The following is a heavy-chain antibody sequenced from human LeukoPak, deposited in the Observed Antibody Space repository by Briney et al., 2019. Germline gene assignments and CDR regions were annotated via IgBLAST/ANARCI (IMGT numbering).Heavy chain of an antibody. Sequence: GGSLRLSCAVSGFTFSTYWMSWVRRAPGKGLEWVAIIKQDGSEQYYVDSVKGRFIISRDNAKNSLYLQMNSLRGEDTAVYYCARDGGEGIAAARDWGQGTLVTVSS. J-gene: IGHJ4*02. CDR3: ARDGGEGIAAARD. V-gene: IGHV3-7*01. CDR2: IKQDGSEQ. CDR1: GFTFSTYW. D-gene: IGHD6-13*01.